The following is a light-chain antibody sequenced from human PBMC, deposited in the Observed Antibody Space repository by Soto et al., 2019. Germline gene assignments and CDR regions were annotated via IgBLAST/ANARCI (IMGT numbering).Light chain of an antibody. CDR1: QSIAIW. Sequence: DIRLTQSPSTLSAAVGDRVTITCRASQSIAIWLAWYHQKPGKAPKALIYDASRLESGVPSRFSGNGSGTEFTLTISSLQPDDFATYYCQKYGSYPWAFGQGTRVEV. J-gene: IGKJ1*01. V-gene: IGKV1-5*01. CDR3: QKYGSYPWA. CDR2: DAS.